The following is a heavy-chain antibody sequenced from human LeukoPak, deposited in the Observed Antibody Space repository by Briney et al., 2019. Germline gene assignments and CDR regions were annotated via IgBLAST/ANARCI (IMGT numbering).Heavy chain of an antibody. CDR3: ASSVGSTDY. D-gene: IGHD1-26*01. J-gene: IGHJ4*02. V-gene: IGHV4-34*01. CDR1: GEFLSKYY. Sequence: KPSETLSLTCAVYGEFLSKYYWTWIRPSPGKGLEWIGEINHRGSTKQNPSLKSRVTLSVDTSKHQFSLKLTSVTAADAAVYYCASSVGSTDYWGQGTLVTVSS. CDR2: INHRGST.